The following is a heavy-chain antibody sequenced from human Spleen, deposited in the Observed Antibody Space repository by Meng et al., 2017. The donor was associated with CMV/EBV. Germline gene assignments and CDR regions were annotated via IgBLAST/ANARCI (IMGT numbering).Heavy chain of an antibody. D-gene: IGHD2-2*03. V-gene: IGHV3-30*02. CDR1: GFIFGDYL. J-gene: IGHJ4*02. CDR2: IRYDGSNK. Sequence: GESLKISCTASGFIFGDYLMGWVRQAPGKGLEWVAFIRYDGSNKYYADSVKGRFTISRDNSRNTLYLQMNSLRAEDTAVYYCAKDGGYCSSTNCPTFDYWGQGTLVTVSS. CDR3: AKDGGYCSSTNCPTFDY.